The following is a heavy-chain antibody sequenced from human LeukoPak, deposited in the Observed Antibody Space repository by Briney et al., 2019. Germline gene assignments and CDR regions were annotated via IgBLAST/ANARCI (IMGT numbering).Heavy chain of an antibody. CDR1: GGTFSSYA. CDR3: AARTSIVVVPALKNTKGKDYYYYGMDV. V-gene: IGHV1-69*13. CDR2: IIPIFGTA. D-gene: IGHD2-2*01. Sequence: GASVKVSCKASGGTFSSYAISWVRQAPGQGLEWMGGIIPIFGTANYAQKFQGRVTITADESTSTAYMELSSLRSEDTAVYYCAARTSIVVVPALKNTKGKDYYYYGMDVWGKGTTVTVSS. J-gene: IGHJ6*04.